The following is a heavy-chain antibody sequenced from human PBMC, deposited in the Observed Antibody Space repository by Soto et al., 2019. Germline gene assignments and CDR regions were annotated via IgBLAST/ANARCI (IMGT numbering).Heavy chain of an antibody. V-gene: IGHV3-15*01. CDR2: IKSKTDDGTT. CDR1: RFTFSNAW. Sequence: GGSLRLSCAACRFTFSNAWMSWVRQAPGKGLEWVGRIKSKTDDGTTDYAPPVKGRFTISRDDSKNTLYLQMNSLKTEDTAVYYCTTETIFDYWGQGTLVTVSS. J-gene: IGHJ4*02. D-gene: IGHD3-3*01. CDR3: TTETIFDY.